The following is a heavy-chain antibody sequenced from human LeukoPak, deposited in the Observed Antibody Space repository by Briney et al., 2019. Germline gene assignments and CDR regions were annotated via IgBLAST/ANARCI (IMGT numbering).Heavy chain of an antibody. CDR1: GFTFSSYW. Sequence: GGSLTLSCAASGFTFSSYWMTWVRQAQGKGLEWVATIKQDGNVTYYLDSVNGRFTISRDNAKNSLYLQMNSLRAEDTAVYFCARYRGGGDYDFWGQGTLVTVSS. J-gene: IGHJ4*02. CDR2: IKQDGNVT. CDR3: ARYRGGGDYDF. V-gene: IGHV3-7*04. D-gene: IGHD4-17*01.